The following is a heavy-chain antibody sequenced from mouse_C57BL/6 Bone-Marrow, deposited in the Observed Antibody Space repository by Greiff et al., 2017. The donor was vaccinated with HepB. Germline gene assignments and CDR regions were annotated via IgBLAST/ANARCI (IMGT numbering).Heavy chain of an antibody. J-gene: IGHJ1*03. V-gene: IGHV1-62-2*01. D-gene: IGHD2-5*01. Sequence: VHLVESGAELVKPGASVKLSCKASGYTFTEYTIHWVKQRSGQGLEWIGWFYPGSGSIKYNEKFKDKATLTADKSSSTVYMELSRLTSEDSAVYFCARLAYYSNYEGYWYFDVWGTGTTVTVSS. CDR3: ARLAYYSNYEGYWYFDV. CDR1: GYTFTEYT. CDR2: FYPGSGSI.